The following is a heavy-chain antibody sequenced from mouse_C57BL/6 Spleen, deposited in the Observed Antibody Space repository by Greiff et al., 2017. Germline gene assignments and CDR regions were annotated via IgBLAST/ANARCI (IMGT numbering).Heavy chain of an antibody. CDR1: GFTFSSYA. Sequence: EVNVVESGGGLVKPGGSLKLSCAASGFTFSSYAMSWVRQTPEKRLEWVATISDGGSYTYYPDNVKGRFTISRDNAKNNLYLQMSHLKSEDTAMYYCAREGTGTGGYYFDYWGQGTTLTVSS. CDR3: AREGTGTGGYYFDY. CDR2: ISDGGSYT. J-gene: IGHJ2*01. D-gene: IGHD4-1*01. V-gene: IGHV5-4*01.